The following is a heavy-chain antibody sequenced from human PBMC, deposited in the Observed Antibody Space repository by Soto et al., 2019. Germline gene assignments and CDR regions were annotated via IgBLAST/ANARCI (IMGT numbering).Heavy chain of an antibody. J-gene: IGHJ6*02. CDR1: GFTFSSYA. Sequence: QVQLVESGGGVVQPGRSLRLSCAASGFTFSSYAMHWVRQAPGKGLEWVAVISYDGSNKYYADAVKGRFTISRDNSKNTMHLQMNSLRAEDTAVYDCARDYGSSWYEPYDYYGMEVWGQGTTVTVSS. CDR3: ARDYGSSWYEPYDYYGMEV. D-gene: IGHD6-13*01. V-gene: IGHV3-30-3*01. CDR2: ISYDGSNK.